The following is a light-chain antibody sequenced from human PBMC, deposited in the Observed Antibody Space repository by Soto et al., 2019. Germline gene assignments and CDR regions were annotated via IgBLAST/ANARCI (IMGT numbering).Light chain of an antibody. Sequence: EIVITQSPATPAETPRERATLSRRASRSVSSNLAWYQQKPRQAARLLIYGAATRAAGVPARFSGSGSGTEFTLTISSLQSEDFAVYHCQQYHNWPSWTFGQGTKVDIK. J-gene: IGKJ1*01. CDR1: RSVSSN. CDR2: GAA. CDR3: QQYHNWPSWT. V-gene: IGKV3-15*01.